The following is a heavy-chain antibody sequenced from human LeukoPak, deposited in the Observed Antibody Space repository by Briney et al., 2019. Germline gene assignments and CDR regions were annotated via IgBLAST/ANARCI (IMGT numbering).Heavy chain of an antibody. CDR3: ASLGCSSTSCYNY. J-gene: IGHJ4*02. CDR2: ISSSSSTI. V-gene: IGHV3-48*01. Sequence: GGSLRLSCAASGFTFSSYSMNWVRQAPGKGLEWVSYISSSSSTIYYADSVKGRFTISRDKAKNSLYLQMNSLRAEDTAVYYCASLGCSSTSCYNYWGQGTLVNVYS. CDR1: GFTFSSYS. D-gene: IGHD2-2*02.